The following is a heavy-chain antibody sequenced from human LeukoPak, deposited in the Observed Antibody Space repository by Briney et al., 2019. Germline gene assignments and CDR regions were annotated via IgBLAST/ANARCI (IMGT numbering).Heavy chain of an antibody. Sequence: GGSLRLSCTASGFTVSSDYMSWVRQASGKVLEWVSVVYSGGNTYYADSVKGRFTISRDNSKNTLYLQMNSLRAEDTAVYYCAREPPGGGFDYWGQGTLVTVSS. CDR1: GFTVSSDY. V-gene: IGHV3-66*01. D-gene: IGHD3-16*01. CDR3: AREPPGGGFDY. J-gene: IGHJ4*02. CDR2: VYSGGNT.